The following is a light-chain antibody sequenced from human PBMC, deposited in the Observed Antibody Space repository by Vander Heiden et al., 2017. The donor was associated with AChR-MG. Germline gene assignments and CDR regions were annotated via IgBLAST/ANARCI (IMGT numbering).Light chain of an antibody. Sequence: DIVMTQSPDSLAVSLGERATINCKSSQSVLFSSNNKNYLAWYQQKPGQPPKLLIYWASTRESGVPDRFSGSGSVTDFTLTISSLLAEDVAVYYCQQYDSAPAYTFAPWTNPEI. CDR2: WAS. V-gene: IGKV4-1*01. J-gene: IGKJ2*01. CDR1: QSVLFSSNNKNY. CDR3: QQYDSAPAYT.